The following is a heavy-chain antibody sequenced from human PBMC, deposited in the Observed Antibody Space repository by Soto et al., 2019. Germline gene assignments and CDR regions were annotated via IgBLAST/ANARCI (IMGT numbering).Heavy chain of an antibody. CDR2: ISAYNGNT. V-gene: IGHV1-18*01. J-gene: IGHJ4*01. Sequence: QVQLVQSGAEVKKPGASVKVSCKASGYTFTNFGISWARQAPGQGLEWMGWISAYNGNTNYAQNVQGRVTTTTDTYTIPTSMGLKSPGTDYGAMEDFSMTGTPNDVWGQGTLVTVSS. D-gene: IGHD3-10*01. CDR1: GYTFTNFG. CDR3: SMTGTPNDV.